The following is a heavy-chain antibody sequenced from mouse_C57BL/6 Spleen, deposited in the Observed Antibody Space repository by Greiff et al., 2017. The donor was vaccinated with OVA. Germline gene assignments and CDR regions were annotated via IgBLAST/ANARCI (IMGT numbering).Heavy chain of an antibody. Sequence: QVQLQQSGAELVMPGASVKLSCKASGYTFTSYWMHWVKQRPGQGLEWIGEIDPSDSYTNYNQKFKGKSTLTVDKSSSTAYMQLSSLTSEDSAVYDCARGAFAYWGQGTLVTVSA. CDR3: ARGAFAY. D-gene: IGHD3-1*01. CDR1: GYTFTSYW. J-gene: IGHJ3*01. CDR2: IDPSDSYT. V-gene: IGHV1-69*01.